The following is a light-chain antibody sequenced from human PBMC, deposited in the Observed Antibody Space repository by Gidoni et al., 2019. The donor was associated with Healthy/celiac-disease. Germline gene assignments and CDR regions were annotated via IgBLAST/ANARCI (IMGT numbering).Light chain of an antibody. J-gene: IGKJ1*01. V-gene: IGKV3-20*01. CDR1: QRVSSSY. CDR3: SGT. Sequence: EIVLTQSPGTLSLSPGERATLSCRASQRVSSSYLAWYQQKPGQAPRLLIYGASSRATGIPDRFSGSGSGTDFTLTISRLEPEDFAVYYCSGTFXXXTKVEIK. CDR2: GAS.